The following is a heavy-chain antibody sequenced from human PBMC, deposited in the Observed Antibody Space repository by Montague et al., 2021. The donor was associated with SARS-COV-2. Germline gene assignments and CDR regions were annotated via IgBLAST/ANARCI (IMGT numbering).Heavy chain of an antibody. D-gene: IGHD4-23*01. CDR3: ARGDQLRGYYYGMDV. CDR2: IGTSGDT. Sequence: SLRLYCAASGFTFSSYDMHWVRQATGKGLEWVSAIGTSGDTYYVGSVKGRFTISRETAKNSLYLQMISLRVGDTAVYYCARGDQLRGYYYGMDVWGQGTTITVS. J-gene: IGHJ6*02. V-gene: IGHV3-13*01. CDR1: GFTFSSYD.